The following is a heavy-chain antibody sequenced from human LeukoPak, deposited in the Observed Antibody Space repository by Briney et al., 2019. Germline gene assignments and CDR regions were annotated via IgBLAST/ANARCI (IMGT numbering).Heavy chain of an antibody. Sequence: GGSLRLSCAASGFTFSGSAMHWVRQASGKGLEWVGRIRSKANSYAKAYAASVKGRFTISRDDSKNTAYLQMNSLKTEDTAVYYCTAVGRILTGYQDAFDIWGQGTMVTVFS. CDR3: TAVGRILTGYQDAFDI. CDR2: IRSKANSYAK. V-gene: IGHV3-73*01. CDR1: GFTFSGSA. J-gene: IGHJ3*02. D-gene: IGHD3-9*01.